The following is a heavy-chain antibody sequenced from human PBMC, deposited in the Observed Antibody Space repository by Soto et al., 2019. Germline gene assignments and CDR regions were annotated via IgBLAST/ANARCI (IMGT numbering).Heavy chain of an antibody. Sequence: QVQLQESGPGLVKPSETLSLTCTVSGGSISSYYWSWIRQPPGKGLEWIGYIYYSGSTNYNPSLKSRVTISVDTSKNQFSLKLSSVTAADTAVYYCARGGYSSSWYGAGHLDYWGQGTLVTVSS. D-gene: IGHD6-13*01. CDR2: IYYSGST. CDR1: GGSISSYY. V-gene: IGHV4-59*01. CDR3: ARGGYSSSWYGAGHLDY. J-gene: IGHJ4*02.